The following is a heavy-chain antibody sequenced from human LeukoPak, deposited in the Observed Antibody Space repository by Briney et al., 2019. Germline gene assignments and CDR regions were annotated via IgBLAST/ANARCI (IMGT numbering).Heavy chain of an antibody. D-gene: IGHD7-27*01. CDR2: INPNSGGT. CDR3: ARHRLNWGYFDY. J-gene: IGHJ4*02. V-gene: IGHV1-2*02. CDR1: GYTFTGYY. Sequence: ASVKVSCKASGYTFTGYYMHWVRQAPGQGLEWMGWINPNSGGTNYAQKFQGRVTMTRDTSISTAYMELSRLRPDDTAVYYCARHRLNWGYFDYWGQGTLVTVSS.